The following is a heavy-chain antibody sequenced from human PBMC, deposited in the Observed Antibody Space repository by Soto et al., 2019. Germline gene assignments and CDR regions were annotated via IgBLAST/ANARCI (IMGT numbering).Heavy chain of an antibody. CDR1: GGTFSSYA. CDR3: AGASPSSGYLVGGVFDI. J-gene: IGHJ3*02. Sequence: ASVKVSCKASGGTFSSYAISWVLQAPGQGLEWMGGIIPIFGTANYAQKLQGRVTITADKSTSTAYMELSSLRSEDTSVYYCAGASPSSGYLVGGVFDIWGQGTMVTVSS. CDR2: IIPIFGTA. D-gene: IGHD3-22*01. V-gene: IGHV1-69*06.